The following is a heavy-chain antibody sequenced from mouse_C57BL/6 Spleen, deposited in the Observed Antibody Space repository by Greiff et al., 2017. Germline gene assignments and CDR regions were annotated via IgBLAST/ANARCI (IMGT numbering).Heavy chain of an antibody. V-gene: IGHV5-9*01. CDR3: ASPPYYYGSI. CDR1: GFTFSSYT. D-gene: IGHD1-1*01. CDR2: ISGGGGNT. Sequence: DVKLVESGGGLVKPGGSLKLSCAASGFTFSSYTMSWVRQTPEKRLEWVATISGGGGNTDYPDSVKGRFTISRDNAKNTLYLQMSSLRSEDTALYYCASPPYYYGSIWGTGTTVTVSS. J-gene: IGHJ1*03.